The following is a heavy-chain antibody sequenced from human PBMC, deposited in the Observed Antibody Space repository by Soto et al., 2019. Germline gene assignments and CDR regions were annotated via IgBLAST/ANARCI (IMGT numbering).Heavy chain of an antibody. Sequence: SETLSLTCAVYGGSFSGYYWSWIRQPPGKGLEWIGEINHSGSTNYNQSLKSRVTISVDTSKNQFSLKLSSVTAADTAVYYCARGSGYDFWSGYYSYGMDVWGQGTTVTVSS. CDR2: INHSGST. D-gene: IGHD3-3*01. V-gene: IGHV4-34*01. CDR3: ARGSGYDFWSGYYSYGMDV. CDR1: GGSFSGYY. J-gene: IGHJ6*02.